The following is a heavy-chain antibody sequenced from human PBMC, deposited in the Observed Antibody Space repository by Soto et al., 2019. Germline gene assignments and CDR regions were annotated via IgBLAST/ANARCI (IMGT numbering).Heavy chain of an antibody. J-gene: IGHJ5*02. Sequence: GASVKVCWKTCGDAFASYVRRWVRQAPGQPLEWLGWISLYSDGTNYAQKFQGRVSMNTETSTTTAYMELRSLRSDDTAVYYCARVVPGAEAWFGPWGQGSPVTVSS. CDR2: ISLYSDGT. CDR1: GDAFASYV. V-gene: IGHV1-18*01. CDR3: ARVVPGAEAWFGP. D-gene: IGHD2-2*01.